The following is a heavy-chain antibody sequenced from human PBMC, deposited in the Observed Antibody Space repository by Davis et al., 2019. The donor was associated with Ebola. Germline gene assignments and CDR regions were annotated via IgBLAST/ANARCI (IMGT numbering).Heavy chain of an antibody. CDR2: IKQDGSEK. CDR1: GFTVSSNY. J-gene: IGHJ3*02. CDR3: ARDPTWIQLWFDAFDI. D-gene: IGHD5-18*01. Sequence: GGSLRLSCAASGFTVSSNYMSWVRQAPGKGLEWVANIKQDGSEKYYVDSVKGRFTISRDNAKNSLYLQMNSLRAEDTAVYYCARDPTWIQLWFDAFDIWGQGTMVTVSS. V-gene: IGHV3-7*03.